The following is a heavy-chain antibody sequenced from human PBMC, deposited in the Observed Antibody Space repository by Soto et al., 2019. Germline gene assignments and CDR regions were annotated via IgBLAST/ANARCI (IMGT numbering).Heavy chain of an antibody. Sequence: PGGSLRLSCAGSGFTFNRNAMRWVRQAPGKGLEWVSGITGNSAFTYYADSVKGRFTISRDNSKNTLYLQMNTLRVEDTAVYYCAKNRRRDGLYYYYYGMDVWGQGTTVTVSS. J-gene: IGHJ6*02. D-gene: IGHD3-16*01. CDR3: AKNRRRDGLYYYYYGMDV. CDR2: ITGNSAFT. CDR1: GFTFNRNA. V-gene: IGHV3-23*01.